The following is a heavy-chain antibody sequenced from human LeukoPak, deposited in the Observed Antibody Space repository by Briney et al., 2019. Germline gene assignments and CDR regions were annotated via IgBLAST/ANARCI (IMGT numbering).Heavy chain of an antibody. Sequence: SETLSLTCTVSGGSISSSSYYWGWIRQPPGKGLEWIGSIYYSGSTYYNPSLKSRVTISVDTSKNQFSLKLSSVTAADTAVYYCARDRLYYDSPAGADYWGQGTLVTVSS. CDR2: IYYSGST. CDR3: ARDRLYYDSPAGADY. D-gene: IGHD3-22*01. J-gene: IGHJ4*02. CDR1: GGSISSSSYY. V-gene: IGHV4-39*07.